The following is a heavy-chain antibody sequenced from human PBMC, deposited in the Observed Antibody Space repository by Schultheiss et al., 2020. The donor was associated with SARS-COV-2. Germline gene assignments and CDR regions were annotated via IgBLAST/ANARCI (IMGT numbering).Heavy chain of an antibody. J-gene: IGHJ3*02. Sequence: GESLKISCAASGFTFDDYAMHWVRQAPGKGLEWVSLISWDGGSTYYADSVKGRFTISRDNSKNSLYLQMNSLRAEDTALYYCARPSGYYYDSSGNDAFDIWGQGTMVTVSS. CDR3: ARPSGYYYDSSGNDAFDI. CDR2: ISWDGGST. D-gene: IGHD3-22*01. CDR1: GFTFDDYA. V-gene: IGHV3-43D*04.